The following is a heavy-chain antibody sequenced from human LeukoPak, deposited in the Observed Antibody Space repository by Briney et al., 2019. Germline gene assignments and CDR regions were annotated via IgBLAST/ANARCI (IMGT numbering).Heavy chain of an antibody. CDR1: GGSFSGYY. V-gene: IGHV4-34*01. CDR2: INHSGST. J-gene: IGHJ4*02. D-gene: IGHD3-22*01. CDR3: ARWGHFDTSGYFVVDY. Sequence: SETLSLTCAVYGGSFSGYYWSWIRQPPGKGLEWIGEINHSGSTNYNPSLKSRVTISVDTSKNQFSLKLSSVTAADTAVYYCARWGHFDTSGYFVVDYWGQGILVTVSS.